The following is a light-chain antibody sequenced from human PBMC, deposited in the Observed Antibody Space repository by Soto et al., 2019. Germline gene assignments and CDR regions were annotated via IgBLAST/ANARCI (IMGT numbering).Light chain of an antibody. CDR1: QSISNY. CDR3: QQSYSTAPFT. J-gene: IGKJ3*01. CDR2: SAS. Sequence: DIQLTQSPSSLSASVGDRVTITCRASQSISNYLNWYQQKPGKAPKLLIYSASSLHSGDPSRFSGSGSGTDFSLTISSLQPEDYATYYCQQSYSTAPFTFGPGTKVEIK. V-gene: IGKV1-39*01.